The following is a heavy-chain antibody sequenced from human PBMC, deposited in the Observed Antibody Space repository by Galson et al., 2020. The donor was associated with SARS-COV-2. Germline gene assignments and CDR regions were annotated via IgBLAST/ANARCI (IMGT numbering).Heavy chain of an antibody. V-gene: IGHV6-1*01. Sequence: SQTLSLTCALSGDSVSSNSPAPHCIRQSPTRGLEWLGRTYYKSTWFNHYAISVKGRITINPDTSKNQFSLHLNSVTPEDTAVYYCARGDGAVAGEYYFDYWGQGTLVTVSS. J-gene: IGHJ4*02. CDR3: ARGDGAVAGEYYFDY. D-gene: IGHD6-19*01. CDR1: GDSVSSNSPA. CDR2: TYYKSTWFN.